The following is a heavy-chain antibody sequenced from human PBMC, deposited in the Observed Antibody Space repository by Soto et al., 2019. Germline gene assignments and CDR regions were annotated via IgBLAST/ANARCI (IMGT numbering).Heavy chain of an antibody. D-gene: IGHD3-3*01. V-gene: IGHV5-10-1*01. CDR2: IDPTDSHA. CDR3: TSLAWSGSQAF. Sequence: RGESLKISCKGSGYSFTSYWISWVRQMPGKGLEWMGRIDPTDSHASYSPSFQGHVTISVDKSISTAYLQWSSLRASDTALYYCTSLAWSGSQAFWGQGALVTVSS. J-gene: IGHJ4*02. CDR1: GYSFTSYW.